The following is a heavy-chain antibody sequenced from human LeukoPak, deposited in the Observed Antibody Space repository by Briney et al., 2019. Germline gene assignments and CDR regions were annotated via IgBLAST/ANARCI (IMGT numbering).Heavy chain of an antibody. V-gene: IGHV1-69*05. D-gene: IGHD2-15*01. CDR1: GGTFSSYA. J-gene: IGHJ5*02. CDR2: IIPIFGTA. CDR3: TLGYCSGGSCYPGGNWFYP. Sequence: ASVKVSCKASGGTFSSYAISWVRQAPGQGLEWMGGIIPIFGTANYAQKFQGRVTITTDESTSTAYMELSSLRSEDTAVYYCTLGYCSGGSCYPGGNWFYPWGQGTLVTVSS.